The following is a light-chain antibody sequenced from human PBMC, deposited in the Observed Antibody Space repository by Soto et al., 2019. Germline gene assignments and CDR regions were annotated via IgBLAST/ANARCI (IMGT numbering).Light chain of an antibody. Sequence: EIVMTQSPATLSVSPGERATLSCRVSQSVSINLAWYQQKPGQAPRLLIYDASTRATGIPVRFSGSGSGTEFTLTISSLQSEDFAVYYCQQYNNWPPITFGQGTRLEIK. CDR1: QSVSIN. J-gene: IGKJ5*01. V-gene: IGKV3-15*01. CDR2: DAS. CDR3: QQYNNWPPIT.